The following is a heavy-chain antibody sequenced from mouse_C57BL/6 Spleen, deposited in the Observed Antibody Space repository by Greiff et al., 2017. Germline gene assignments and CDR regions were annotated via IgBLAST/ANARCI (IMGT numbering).Heavy chain of an antibody. D-gene: IGHD2-4*01. CDR1: GYTFTSYW. J-gene: IGHJ4*01. CDR3: ARGGYEYDRMDY. CDR2: IHPNSGST. Sequence: QVHVKQPGAELVKPGASVKLSCKASGYTFTSYWMHWVKQRPGQGLEWIGMIHPNSGSTNYNEKFKSKATLTVDKSSSTAYMQLSSLTSEDSAVYYCARGGYEYDRMDYWGQGTSVTVSS. V-gene: IGHV1-64*01.